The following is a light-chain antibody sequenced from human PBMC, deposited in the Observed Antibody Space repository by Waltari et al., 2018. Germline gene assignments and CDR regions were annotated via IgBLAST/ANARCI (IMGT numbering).Light chain of an antibody. V-gene: IGLV2-23*02. CDR2: EVD. J-gene: IGLJ3*02. CDR3: SSYTCSSAWA. Sequence: QSALTRPASVSASPGPSISITCTGTSSDVGSYDLVALYQQTPDKAPKLMIFEVDKRPSGVSDRFSGAKSGNTASLTISGLQAEDEAHYFCSSYTCSSAWAFGGGTLVTVL. CDR1: SSDVGSYDL.